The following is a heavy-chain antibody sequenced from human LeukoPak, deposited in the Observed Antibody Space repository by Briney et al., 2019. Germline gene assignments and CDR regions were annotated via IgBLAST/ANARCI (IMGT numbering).Heavy chain of an antibody. V-gene: IGHV4-39*01. CDR2: IYYSGST. D-gene: IGHD3-9*01. CDR1: GGSISSSSYY. Sequence: PSETLSLTCTVSGGSISSSSYYWGWIRQPPGKGLEWIGSIYYSGSTYYNPSLKSRVTISVDTSKDQFSLKLSSVTAAGTAVYYCARIRRGYDILTGYFVGTNWFDPWGQGTLVTVSS. J-gene: IGHJ5*02. CDR3: ARIRRGYDILTGYFVGTNWFDP.